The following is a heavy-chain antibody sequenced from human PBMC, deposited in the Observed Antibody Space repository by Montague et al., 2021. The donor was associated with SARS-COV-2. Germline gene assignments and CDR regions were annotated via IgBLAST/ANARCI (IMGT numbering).Heavy chain of an antibody. J-gene: IGHJ4*02. CDR1: GDSINSYY. V-gene: IGHV4-59*01. Sequence: ETLSLTCTVSGDSINSYYWSWIRQSPGKGLDRIGYISYSGSTNFNPSLESRVSMSVDTSKNQFSLNLRYVTAADTAVYYCAKGGGGGSYFFAYWGQGTLVTVSS. CDR3: AKGGGGGSYFFAY. CDR2: ISYSGST. D-gene: IGHD3-16*01.